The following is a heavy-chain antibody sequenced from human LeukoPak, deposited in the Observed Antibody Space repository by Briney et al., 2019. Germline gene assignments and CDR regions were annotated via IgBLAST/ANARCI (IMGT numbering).Heavy chain of an antibody. CDR3: TRDAGFCHSSGCWKSIDY. V-gene: IGHV3-74*01. CDR1: GFTLISYL. CDR2: INSDGTGT. D-gene: IGHD3-22*01. Sequence: GGSVRLSRAASGFTLISYLMHWVRQAPGRGLVWVSRINSDGTGTYADSVKGRFTISRDNANNTLYLQMNSLRADDTAVYYCTRDAGFCHSSGCWKSIDYWGQGALVTVSS. J-gene: IGHJ4*02.